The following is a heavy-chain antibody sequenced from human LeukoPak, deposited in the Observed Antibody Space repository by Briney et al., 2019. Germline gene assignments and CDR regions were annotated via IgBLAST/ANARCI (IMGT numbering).Heavy chain of an antibody. CDR3: ARSLRVRGVPDYMDV. D-gene: IGHD3-10*02. CDR1: GFTFSSYG. Sequence: QPGGSLRLSCAASGFTFSSYGFHWVRQAPGKGLEWVAFIRFDGSNKHYADSVKGRFTISRDNSKNTLYLQMNSLRAEDTAVYYCARSLRVRGVPDYMDVWGKGTTVIISS. J-gene: IGHJ6*03. V-gene: IGHV3-30*02. CDR2: IRFDGSNK.